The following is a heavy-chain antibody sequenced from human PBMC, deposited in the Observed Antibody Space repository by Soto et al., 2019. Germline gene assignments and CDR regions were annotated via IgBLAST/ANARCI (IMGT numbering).Heavy chain of an antibody. Sequence: QVQLVQSGAEEKKPGASVKVSCRASGYTFTDNAIHWVRQAPGQSLEWMGWINTGNGKTKYSQNFQGRVTVTRDTSVTTAYMELSSLTSEDTAVYYCARVESGESWGYYFDYWGQGTLVTVSS. CDR3: ARVESGESWGYYFDY. J-gene: IGHJ4*02. V-gene: IGHV1-3*04. CDR1: GYTFTDNA. CDR2: INTGNGKT. D-gene: IGHD3-10*01.